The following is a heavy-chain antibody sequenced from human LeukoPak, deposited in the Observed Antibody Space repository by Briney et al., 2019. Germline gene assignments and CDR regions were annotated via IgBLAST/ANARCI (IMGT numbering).Heavy chain of an antibody. CDR2: LYYSGNT. V-gene: IGHV4-39*01. D-gene: IGHD4/OR15-4a*01. CDR1: GGSISTDTYY. CDR3: ARGTIGDDFDI. J-gene: IGHJ3*02. Sequence: PSETLSLTCNVSGGSISTDTYYRGWIRQVPGKGLEWIATLYYSGNTYYNPSLKGRVTMSGDRSKSQFSLRLTSVTAADTAVYYCARGTIGDDFDIWGHGTMVAVSS.